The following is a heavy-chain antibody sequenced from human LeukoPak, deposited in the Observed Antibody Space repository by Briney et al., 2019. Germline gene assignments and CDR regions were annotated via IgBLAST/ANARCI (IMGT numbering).Heavy chain of an antibody. D-gene: IGHD3-22*01. CDR2: INHSGST. Sequence: SETLSLTCAVYGGSFSGYYWSWIRQPPGKGLEWIGEINHSGSTNYNPSLKSRVTISVDTSKNQFSLKLSSVTAADTAVYYCARETMMVVVDYWGQGTLVTVSS. J-gene: IGHJ4*02. V-gene: IGHV4-34*01. CDR1: GGSFSGYY. CDR3: ARETMMVVVDY.